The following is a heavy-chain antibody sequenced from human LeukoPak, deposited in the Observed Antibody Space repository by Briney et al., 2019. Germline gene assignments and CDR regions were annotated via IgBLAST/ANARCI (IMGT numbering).Heavy chain of an antibody. CDR3: AKETYSSGWYPYCDY. CDR1: GFTFSSYA. J-gene: IGHJ4*02. V-gene: IGHV3-23*01. CDR2: ISGSGGST. Sequence: GGSLRLSRVASGFTFSSYAMSWVRQAPGKGLEWVSGISGSGGSTYYADSVKGRFTISRDNSKTTLFLQMNSLRAEDTAVYYCAKETYSSGWYPYCDYWGQGTLVTVSS. D-gene: IGHD6-19*01.